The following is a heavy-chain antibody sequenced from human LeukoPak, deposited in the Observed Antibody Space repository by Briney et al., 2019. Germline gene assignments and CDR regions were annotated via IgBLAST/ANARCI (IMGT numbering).Heavy chain of an antibody. CDR1: GGSIGSSGYY. V-gene: IGHV4-39*01. J-gene: IGHJ4*02. Sequence: SETLSLTCTVSGGSIGSSGYYWGWTRQPPGKGLEWIGSISYGGSTSYNPSLKSRLTISVDTSKSQFSLKLTSVTAADTAVYYCASYYRDRSPYFHPFHYWGQGTLVTVSS. CDR2: ISYGGST. D-gene: IGHD3-22*01. CDR3: ASYYRDRSPYFHPFHY.